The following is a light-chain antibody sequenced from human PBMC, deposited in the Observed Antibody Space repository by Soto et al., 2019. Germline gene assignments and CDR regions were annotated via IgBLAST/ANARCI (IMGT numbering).Light chain of an antibody. Sequence: DIQMTQSPSTLSASVGDRVTITCRASQSISSWLAWYQQKPGKAPKLLIYDASSLEIGVPSRFSGSGSGTEFTLTISSLQPDDFATYYCQQYNSYWYTFGQGTKLEIK. CDR3: QQYNSYWYT. CDR2: DAS. CDR1: QSISSW. J-gene: IGKJ2*01. V-gene: IGKV1-5*01.